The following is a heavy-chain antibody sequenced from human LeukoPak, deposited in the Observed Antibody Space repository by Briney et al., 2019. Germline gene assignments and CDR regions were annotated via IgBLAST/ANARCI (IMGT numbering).Heavy chain of an antibody. J-gene: IGHJ4*02. CDR2: MNPNSGNT. CDR1: GYTFTSYD. CDR3: ARGVRIAVAGTLTYYFDY. V-gene: IGHV1-8*01. Sequence: GASVKVSCKASGYTFTSYDTNWVRQATGQGLEWMGWMNPNSGNTGYARKFQGRVTMTRNTSISTAYMELSSLRSEDTAVYYCARGVRIAVAGTLTYYFDYWGQGTLVTVSS. D-gene: IGHD6-19*01.